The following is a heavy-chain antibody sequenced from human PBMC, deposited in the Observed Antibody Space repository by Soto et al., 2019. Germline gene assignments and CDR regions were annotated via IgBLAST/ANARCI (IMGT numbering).Heavy chain of an antibody. Sequence: GESLKISCKGSGYSFTSYWISWVRQMPGKGLEWMGRIDPSDSYTNYSPSFQGHVTISADKSISTAYLQWSSLKASDTAMYYCARHLYYDSRFDYWGQGTLVTVSS. D-gene: IGHD3-22*01. J-gene: IGHJ4*02. CDR2: IDPSDSYT. CDR1: GYSFTSYW. CDR3: ARHLYYDSRFDY. V-gene: IGHV5-10-1*01.